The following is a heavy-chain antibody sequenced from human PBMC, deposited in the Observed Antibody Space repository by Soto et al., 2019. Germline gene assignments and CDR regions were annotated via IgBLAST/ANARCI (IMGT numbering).Heavy chain of an antibody. CDR1: GFTFSNSW. V-gene: IGHV3-74*01. D-gene: IGHD2-2*01. J-gene: IGHJ4*02. CDR3: VKVLARGVGVPRFYFDS. Sequence: GSLRLSCAASGFTFSNSWMHWVRQVSGKRLEWVSRINADGTSTSYADSVKGRFTISRDNAKNTLYLHVNSLRAEDTAVYYCVKVLARGVGVPRFYFDSWGQGALVTVSS. CDR2: INADGTST.